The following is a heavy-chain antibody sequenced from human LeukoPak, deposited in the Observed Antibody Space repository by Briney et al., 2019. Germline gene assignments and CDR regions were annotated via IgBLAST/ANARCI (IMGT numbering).Heavy chain of an antibody. D-gene: IGHD4-11*01. J-gene: IGHJ6*02. Sequence: GGSLRLSCAASGFTFSSYWMHWVRHAPGKGLVWVSRINSDGSSTIYADSVKGRFTISRDNAKNTLYLQMNSLRAEDTALYYCASLGYSKGYYYGMDVWGQGTTVTVSS. CDR1: GFTFSSYW. CDR2: INSDGSST. CDR3: ASLGYSKGYYYGMDV. V-gene: IGHV3-74*01.